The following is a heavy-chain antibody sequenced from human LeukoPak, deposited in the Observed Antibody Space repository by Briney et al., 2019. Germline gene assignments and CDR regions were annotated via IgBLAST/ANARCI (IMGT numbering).Heavy chain of an antibody. V-gene: IGHV3-21*01. CDR3: ARGYCGGDCYGD. Sequence: GGSLRLSCAASGFTFDDYTMNWVRQAPGKGLEYVSSISSSSSHIYYADSVKGRFTISRDNTKSSLYLQMNSLRAEDMAVYYCARGYCGGDCYGDWGQGTLVTVSS. J-gene: IGHJ1*01. D-gene: IGHD2-21*02. CDR1: GFTFDDYT. CDR2: ISSSSSHI.